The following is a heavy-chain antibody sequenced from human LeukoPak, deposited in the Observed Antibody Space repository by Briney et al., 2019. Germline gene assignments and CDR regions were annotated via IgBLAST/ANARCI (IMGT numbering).Heavy chain of an antibody. J-gene: IGHJ6*03. CDR3: AKYGVDCSSTSCYPLYYMDV. CDR2: ISGGGGIT. D-gene: IGHD2-2*01. CDR1: GFTFDSYA. V-gene: IGHV3-23*01. Sequence: GGSLRLSCAASGFTFDSYAMTWVRQAPGKGLEWVSSISGGGGITNYADSVKDRFTISRDNSKYTLFLQMNSLRAEDTAVYYCAKYGVDCSSTSCYPLYYMDVWGKGTTVTVSS.